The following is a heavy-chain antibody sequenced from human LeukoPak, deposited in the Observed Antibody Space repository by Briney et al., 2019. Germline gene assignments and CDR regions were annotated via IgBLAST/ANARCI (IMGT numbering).Heavy chain of an antibody. CDR2: VYSGGST. CDR1: GFIVSANY. CDR3: ARGHSGYHNI. D-gene: IGHD5-12*01. V-gene: IGHV3-66*01. J-gene: IGHJ4*02. Sequence: GGSLRLSCAASGFIVSANYMSWVRQAPGKGLEWVSLVYSGGSTNYADSVKGRFTISRDDSKNTLYLQMNSLRAEDTAVYYCARGHSGYHNIGGQGTLVTVSS.